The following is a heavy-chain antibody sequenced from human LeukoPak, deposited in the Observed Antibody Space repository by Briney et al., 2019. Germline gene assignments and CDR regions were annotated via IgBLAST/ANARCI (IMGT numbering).Heavy chain of an antibody. D-gene: IGHD3-10*01. V-gene: IGHV4-39*07. Sequence: PSETLSLTCTVSGGSISSSSYYWGWIRQPPGKGLEWIGSIYYSGSTYYNPSLKSRVTISVDTSKNQFSLKLSSVTAADTAVYYCARGQYYYGSGGLDYWGQGTLVTVSS. J-gene: IGHJ4*02. CDR1: GGSISSSSYY. CDR3: ARGQYYYGSGGLDY. CDR2: IYYSGST.